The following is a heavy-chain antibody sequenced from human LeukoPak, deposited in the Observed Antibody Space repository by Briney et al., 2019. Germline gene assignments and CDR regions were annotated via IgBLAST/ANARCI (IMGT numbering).Heavy chain of an antibody. Sequence: GGSLRLSCTASGFTFSDYSMDWVRQAPGKGLEWVGRSRNGAQSYTADYAASLKGRFTISRDDSKSSMFLQIDSLRTEDTAVYYCARNFVSGSLGYFDLWGRGTLVTVSS. CDR2: SRNGAQSYTA. V-gene: IGHV3-72*01. D-gene: IGHD2-21*01. CDR1: GFTFSDYS. CDR3: ARNFVSGSLGYFDL. J-gene: IGHJ2*01.